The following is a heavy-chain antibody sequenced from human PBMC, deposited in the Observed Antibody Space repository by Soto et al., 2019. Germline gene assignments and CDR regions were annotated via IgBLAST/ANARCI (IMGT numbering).Heavy chain of an antibody. J-gene: IGHJ2*01. V-gene: IGHV3-74*01. Sequence: GGSLRLSCAASGFTFSSYWMHWVRQAPGKGLVWVSRINSDGSSTSDADSVKGRFTISRDNAKNTLYLQMNSLRAEDTAVYYCAREYGGNSWYFDLWGRGTLVTVSS. CDR2: INSDGSST. CDR3: AREYGGNSWYFDL. CDR1: GFTFSSYW. D-gene: IGHD2-21*02.